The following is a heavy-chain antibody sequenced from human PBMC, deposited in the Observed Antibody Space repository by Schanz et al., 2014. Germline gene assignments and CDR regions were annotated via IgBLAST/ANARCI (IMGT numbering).Heavy chain of an antibody. D-gene: IGHD3-22*01. CDR3: AKIRYDSSGYYLPYYGMDV. CDR1: GFTVSSNY. V-gene: IGHV3-53*01. Sequence: EVQLVESGGGLIQPGGSLRLSCAVSGFTVSSNYMSWVRQAPGKGLEWVSTVYMSAASTRYADSVKGRFIIPRDNSKNTLYLQMNSLRAEDTAVYYCAKIRYDSSGYYLPYYGMDVWGQGTTVIVSS. J-gene: IGHJ6*02. CDR2: VYMSAAST.